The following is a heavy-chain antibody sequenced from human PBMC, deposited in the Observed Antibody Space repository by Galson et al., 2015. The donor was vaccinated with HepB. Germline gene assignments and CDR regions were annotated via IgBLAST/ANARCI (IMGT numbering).Heavy chain of an antibody. Sequence: SLRLSCAASGFTFSNAWMSWVRQAPGKGLEWVGRIKSNTDGGTTDYAAPVKGRFTISRDDSKNTLYLQMNSLKTEDTAVYYCTTLAYYDVWSGYYEADYWGQGTLVTVSS. CDR2: IKSNTDGGTT. V-gene: IGHV3-15*01. D-gene: IGHD3-3*01. CDR3: TTLAYYDVWSGYYEADY. J-gene: IGHJ4*02. CDR1: GFTFSNAW.